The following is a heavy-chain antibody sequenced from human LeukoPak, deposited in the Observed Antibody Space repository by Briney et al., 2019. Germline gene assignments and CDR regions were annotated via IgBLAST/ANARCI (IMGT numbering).Heavy chain of an antibody. Sequence: GGSLRLSCAASGFTFSSYSMNWVRQAPGKGLEWVTSIDFTSRYIYNADSVKGRFTTSRDNAKNSLDLQMNSLKVEDTAVYYCATPAAGPGAEYSLYWGQGTLVIVSS. CDR2: IDFTSRYI. V-gene: IGHV3-21*01. CDR3: ATPAAGPGAEYSLY. CDR1: GFTFSSYS. D-gene: IGHD6-13*01. J-gene: IGHJ1*01.